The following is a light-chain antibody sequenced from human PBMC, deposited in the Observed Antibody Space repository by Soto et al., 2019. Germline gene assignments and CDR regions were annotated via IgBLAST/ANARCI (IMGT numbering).Light chain of an antibody. CDR3: QQFNTYPLT. V-gene: IGKV1-13*02. J-gene: IGKJ4*01. Sequence: AIQLTQSPSSLSASVGDRVTITCRASQGIGSGLGWYQQKPGKATKLLIYDDSTLESGVPSRFSGSGSWTDFTLTISSLQPEDFATYYCQQFNTYPLTFGGGNKVEIE. CDR1: QGIGSG. CDR2: DDS.